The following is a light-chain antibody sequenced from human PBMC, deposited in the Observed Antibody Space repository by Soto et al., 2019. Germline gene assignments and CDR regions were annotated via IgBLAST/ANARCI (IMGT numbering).Light chain of an antibody. V-gene: IGKV3-15*01. Sequence: PGERATLSCRASQSVSSTYLIWYQQKPGQPPRLLIYGASTRATGVPGRFSGSGSGTEFTLTISSLQAEDFAVYYCQVYNEWRRFGHGTMVDIK. CDR1: QSVSSTY. CDR2: GAS. J-gene: IGKJ1*01. CDR3: QVYNEWRR.